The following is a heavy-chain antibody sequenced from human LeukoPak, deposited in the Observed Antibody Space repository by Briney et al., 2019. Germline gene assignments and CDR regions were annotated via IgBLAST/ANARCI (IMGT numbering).Heavy chain of an antibody. D-gene: IGHD1-26*01. Sequence: RPGGSLRLSCAASGFTFDDYGMSWVRQAPGKGLEWVSGINWNGGSTGYADSVKGRFTISRDNAKNSLYLQMNSLRAEDTAVYYCAKDITLGATGLDYWGQGTLVTVSS. CDR1: GFTFDDYG. CDR2: INWNGGST. J-gene: IGHJ4*02. V-gene: IGHV3-20*04. CDR3: AKDITLGATGLDY.